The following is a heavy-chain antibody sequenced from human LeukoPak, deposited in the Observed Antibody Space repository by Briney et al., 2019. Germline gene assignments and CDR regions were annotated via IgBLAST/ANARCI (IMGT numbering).Heavy chain of an antibody. V-gene: IGHV1-2*02. CDR3: ARVVVLGGGRWFDP. D-gene: IGHD3-16*01. J-gene: IGHJ5*02. CDR1: GYTFTGYY. Sequence: AASVKVSCKASGYTFTGYYMHWVRQAPGQGLEWMGWINPNSGGTNYAQKFQGRVTMTRDTSISTAYMELSRLRSDDTAVYYCARVVVLGGGRWFDPWGQGTLVTVSS. CDR2: INPNSGGT.